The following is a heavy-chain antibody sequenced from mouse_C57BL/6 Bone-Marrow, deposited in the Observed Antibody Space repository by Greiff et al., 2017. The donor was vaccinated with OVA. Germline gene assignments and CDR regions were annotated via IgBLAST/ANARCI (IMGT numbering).Heavy chain of an antibody. CDR1: GYSFTGYY. D-gene: IGHD2-4*01. V-gene: IGHV1-42*01. J-gene: IGHJ2*01. CDR3: ERATMITTRYYFDY. CDR2: INPSTGGT. Sequence: VQLQQSGPELVKPGASVKISCKASGYSFTGYYMNWVKQSPEKSLEWIGEINPSTGGTTYNQKFKAKATLTVDKSSSTAYMQLKSLTSEDSAVYYCERATMITTRYYFDYWGQGTTLTVSS.